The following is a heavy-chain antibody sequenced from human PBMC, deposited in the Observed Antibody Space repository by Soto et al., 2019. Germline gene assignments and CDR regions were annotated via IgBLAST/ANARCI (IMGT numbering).Heavy chain of an antibody. J-gene: IGHJ4*02. D-gene: IGHD2-15*01. CDR2: IYYSGST. V-gene: IGHV4-31*03. CDR1: GVSISSGGYY. CDR3: ARDAYCSGGSRMGSYFDY. Sequence: SETLSLTCTVSGVSISSGGYYWSWIRQHPGKGLEWIGYIYYSGSTYYNPSLKSRVTISVDTSKNQFSLKLNSVTAADTAVYFCARDAYCSGGSRMGSYFDYWGQGTLVTVSS.